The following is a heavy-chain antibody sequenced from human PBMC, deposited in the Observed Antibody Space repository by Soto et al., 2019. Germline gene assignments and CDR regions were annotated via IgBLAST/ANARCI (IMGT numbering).Heavy chain of an antibody. CDR3: ARPSPGQGSSWRQMIHY. CDR1: GYSFTSYW. J-gene: IGHJ4*02. V-gene: IGHV5-10-1*01. CDR2: IDPSDSYT. Sequence: PGESLKISCKGSGYSFTSYWISWVRQMPGKGLEWMGRIDPSDSYTNYSPSFQGHVTISADKSISTAYLQWSSLKASDTAMYYCARPSPGQGSSWRQMIHYWGQVNLVTVSS. D-gene: IGHD6-13*01.